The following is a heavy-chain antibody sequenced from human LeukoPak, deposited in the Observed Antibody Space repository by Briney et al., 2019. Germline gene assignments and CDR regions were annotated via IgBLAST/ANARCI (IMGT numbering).Heavy chain of an antibody. V-gene: IGHV3-48*01. J-gene: IGHJ1*01. D-gene: IGHD6-13*01. CDR3: ARDSSSWYVSEH. CDR2: ISTMSSTK. CDR1: GFTFSSYD. Sequence: PGGSLRLSCAASGFTFSSYDMNWVRQAPGKGLEWVSYISTMSSTKYYADSVKGRFTISRDNAKNSLYLQMNSLRAEDTALYYCARDSSSWYVSEHWGQGTLVTVSS.